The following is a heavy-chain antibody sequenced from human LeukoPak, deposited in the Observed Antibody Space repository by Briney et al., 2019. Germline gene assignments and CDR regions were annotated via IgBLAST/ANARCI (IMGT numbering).Heavy chain of an antibody. Sequence: GASVKVSCKAPGYTFTGYYMHWVRQAPGQGLEWMGWINPNSGGTNYAQKFQGRVTMTRDTSISTAYMELSRLRSDDTAVYYCARPGYSYAEEGNWFDPWGQGTSVTVSS. CDR1: GYTFTGYY. V-gene: IGHV1-2*02. CDR2: INPNSGGT. J-gene: IGHJ5*02. CDR3: ARPGYSYAEEGNWFDP. D-gene: IGHD5-18*01.